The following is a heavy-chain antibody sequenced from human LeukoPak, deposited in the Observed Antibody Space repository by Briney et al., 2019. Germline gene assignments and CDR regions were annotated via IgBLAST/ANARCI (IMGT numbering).Heavy chain of an antibody. D-gene: IGHD4-17*01. J-gene: IGHJ3*02. V-gene: IGHV1-18*01. CDR2: ISAYNGNT. Sequence: ASVKVSCKASGYTFTSYGISWVRQAPGQGLEWMGWISAYNGNTNYAQKLQGRVTMTTDTSTSTAYMELRSLRSDDTAVYYCARDDCGDHGPDAFDIWGQGTMVTVSS. CDR3: ARDDCGDHGPDAFDI. CDR1: GYTFTSYG.